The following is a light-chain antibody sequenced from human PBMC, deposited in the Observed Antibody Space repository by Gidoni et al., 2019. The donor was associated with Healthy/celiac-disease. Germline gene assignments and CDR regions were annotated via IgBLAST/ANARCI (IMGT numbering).Light chain of an antibody. J-gene: IGKJ1*01. CDR2: KAS. CDR1: QSISSW. V-gene: IGKV1-5*03. CDR3: QQYNSYST. Sequence: DIQMTQSPSTLSASVGDRVTITCRASQSISSWLAWYQPKPGKAPKLLIYKASSLESGVPSRFSGSGSGTEFTLTISSLQPDDFATYYCQQYNSYSTFGQXTKVEIK.